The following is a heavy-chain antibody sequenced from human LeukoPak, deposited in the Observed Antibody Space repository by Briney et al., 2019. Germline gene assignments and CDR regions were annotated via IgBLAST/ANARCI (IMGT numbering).Heavy chain of an antibody. CDR3: ARDLDSSGYHGSDY. CDR2: ISYDGSNK. CDR1: GFTFSSYA. V-gene: IGHV3-30-3*01. J-gene: IGHJ4*02. Sequence: PGGSLRLSCAASGFTFSSYAMHWVRQAPGKGLEWVAVISYDGSNKYYADSVKGRFTISRDNSKNTLYLQMNSLRAEDTAVYYCARDLDSSGYHGSDYWGQGTLVTVSS. D-gene: IGHD3-22*01.